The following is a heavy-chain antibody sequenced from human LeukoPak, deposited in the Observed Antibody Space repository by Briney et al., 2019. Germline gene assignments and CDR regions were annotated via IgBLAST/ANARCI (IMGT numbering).Heavy chain of an antibody. Sequence: GESLKISCEGFGYNFMSYWIAWVRQMPGKGLEWMGIIYPGDSDTRYSPSFQGQVTISADKSINTAYLQWSSLKASDTAMYYCARLGYCTNGVCHTLDYWGQGTLVTVSS. CDR3: ARLGYCTNGVCHTLDY. V-gene: IGHV5-51*01. J-gene: IGHJ4*02. CDR1: GYNFMSYW. CDR2: IYPGDSDT. D-gene: IGHD2-8*01.